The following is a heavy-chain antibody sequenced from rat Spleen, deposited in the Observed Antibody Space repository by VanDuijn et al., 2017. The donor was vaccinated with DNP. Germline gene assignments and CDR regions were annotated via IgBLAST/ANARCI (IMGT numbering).Heavy chain of an antibody. Sequence: EVRLVESGGGLVQPGRSLKLSCAASGFTFSDYNMAWVRQAPAKGLEWVASISTGGGNTYYRDSVKGRFTLSRENAKSTLYLQMDSLRSEETATYYCARLTYGGSHYFDYWGQGVMVTVSS. CDR1: GFTFSDYN. CDR2: ISTGGGNT. CDR3: ARLTYGGSHYFDY. D-gene: IGHD1-11*01. J-gene: IGHJ2*01. V-gene: IGHV5S11*01.